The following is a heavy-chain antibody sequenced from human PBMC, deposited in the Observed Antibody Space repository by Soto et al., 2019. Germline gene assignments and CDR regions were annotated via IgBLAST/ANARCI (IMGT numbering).Heavy chain of an antibody. V-gene: IGHV4-61*03. Sequence: SETLSLTCAFSVVSVSSANYYCSWIRQPPGKGLEWIGYIYYSGSTNYNPYLTSRVTISRDTSKNHFSLKLSSVTAADTAIYYSARASGRYTDHRFNYWGEGTQVNVTS. J-gene: IGHJ4*02. CDR1: VVSVSSANYY. D-gene: IGHD1-26*01. CDR2: IYYSGST. CDR3: ARASGRYTDHRFNY.